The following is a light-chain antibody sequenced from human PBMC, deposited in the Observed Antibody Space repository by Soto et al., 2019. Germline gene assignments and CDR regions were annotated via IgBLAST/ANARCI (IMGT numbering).Light chain of an antibody. CDR1: NSNIGSDT. J-gene: IGLJ2*01. Sequence: QAVVTQPPSASGTPGQRVTISCSGRNSNIGSDTVNWYQQLPGTAPRLLIYSNNQRPSGVPDRFSGSKSGTSASLAISGLQSEDEADYYCATWDDSLNGPVFGGGTKLTVL. V-gene: IGLV1-44*01. CDR2: SNN. CDR3: ATWDDSLNGPV.